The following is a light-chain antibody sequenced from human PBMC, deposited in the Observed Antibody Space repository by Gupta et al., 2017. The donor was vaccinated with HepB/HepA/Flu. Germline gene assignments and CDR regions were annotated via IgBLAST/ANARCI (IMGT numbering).Light chain of an antibody. CDR3: ATWDDSLNAYV. Sequence: QSVLTQPPSASQTPGQRVTISCSGSSSNIGSNTVNWYQQLPGTAPKLLIDSNNQRPSGVLDRFSGSKSGTSASLAISVLQSEDEADYYCATWDDSLNAYVFGTGTKVTVL. CDR2: SNN. CDR1: SSNIGSNT. V-gene: IGLV1-44*01. J-gene: IGLJ1*01.